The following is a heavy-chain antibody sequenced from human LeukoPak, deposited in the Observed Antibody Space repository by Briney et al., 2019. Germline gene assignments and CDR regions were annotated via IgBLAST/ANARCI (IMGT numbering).Heavy chain of an antibody. J-gene: IGHJ1*01. CDR3: ARQSDDLGYFQH. Sequence: SETLSLTCIVSGGSVTTYYWTWIRQPPGKGLEWIGYVYYSGSTNYNPSLKSRVTISVDIPKNRVSLRQSAVTAADTAVYYCARQSDDLGYFQHWGQGTLVTVSS. CDR2: VYYSGST. V-gene: IGHV4-59*08. CDR1: GGSVTTYY. D-gene: IGHD3-16*01.